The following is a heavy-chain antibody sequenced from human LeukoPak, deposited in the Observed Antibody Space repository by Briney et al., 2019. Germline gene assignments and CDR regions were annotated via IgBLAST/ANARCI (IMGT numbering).Heavy chain of an antibody. CDR3: ATHGGYCSGGSCPKGYYYYMDV. CDR2: INHSGST. D-gene: IGHD2-15*01. Sequence: SETLSLTCAVYGGSFSGYYWSWIRQPPGKGLEWIGEINHSGSTNYNPSLKSRVTISVGTSKNQFSLKLSSVTAADTAVYYCATHGGYCSGGSCPKGYYYYMDVWGKGTTVTVSS. CDR1: GGSFSGYY. J-gene: IGHJ6*03. V-gene: IGHV4-34*01.